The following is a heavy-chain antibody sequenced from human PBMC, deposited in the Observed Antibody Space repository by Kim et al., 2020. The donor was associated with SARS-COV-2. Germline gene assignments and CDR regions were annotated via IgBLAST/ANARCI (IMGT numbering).Heavy chain of an antibody. D-gene: IGHD3-3*02. Sequence: YYPDPGKDRFTTSRDNSKNPLYRKRNSLRAEDTAVYYCAKLAPAWRAFDIWGQGTMVTVSS. V-gene: IGHV3-23*01. J-gene: IGHJ3*02. CDR3: AKLAPAWRAFDI.